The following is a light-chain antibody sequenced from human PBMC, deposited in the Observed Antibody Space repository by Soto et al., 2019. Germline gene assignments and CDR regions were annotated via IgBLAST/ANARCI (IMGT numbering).Light chain of an antibody. Sequence: QSVLTQPPSASGTPGQRVTISCSGRSSNIVSNYVYWYQQVPGTAPKLLIYRNYQRPSGVPDRFSASKSGTSASLTISGLQAEDETDYYCFSYTSSGTYVFGTGTKVTVL. V-gene: IGLV1-47*01. CDR2: RNY. J-gene: IGLJ1*01. CDR3: FSYTSSGTYV. CDR1: SSNIVSNY.